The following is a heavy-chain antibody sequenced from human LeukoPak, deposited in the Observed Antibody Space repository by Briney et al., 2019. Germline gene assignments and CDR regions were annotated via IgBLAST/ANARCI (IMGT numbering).Heavy chain of an antibody. V-gene: IGHV4-59*01. CDR3: ARFPPGEGHFDY. Sequence: SETLSLTCTVSGASISGYYWNWIRQAPGKGLEWIGYIYYSGSTNYSPSLKSRVTISVDTSKNQFSLKLSSVTAADTAVYYCARFPPGEGHFDYWGQGTLVTVSS. CDR1: GASISGYY. J-gene: IGHJ4*02. D-gene: IGHD7-27*01. CDR2: IYYSGST.